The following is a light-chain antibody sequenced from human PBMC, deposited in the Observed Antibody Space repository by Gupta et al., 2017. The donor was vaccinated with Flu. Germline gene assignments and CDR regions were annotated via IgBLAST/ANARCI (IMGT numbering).Light chain of an antibody. CDR2: TAS. Sequence: PSFLSASVGDRVTITCRASQGIRSYLAWYQQKPGKAPNLLIYTASTLQSGVPSRFSGSGSGTEFTLTISSLQPEDFATYYCQQVKSYPLTFGGGTTVEIK. J-gene: IGKJ4*01. CDR1: QGIRSY. CDR3: QQVKSYPLT. V-gene: IGKV1-9*01.